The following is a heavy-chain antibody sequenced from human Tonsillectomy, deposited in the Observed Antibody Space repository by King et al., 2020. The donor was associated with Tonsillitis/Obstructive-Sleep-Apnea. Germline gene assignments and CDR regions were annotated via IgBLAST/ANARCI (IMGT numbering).Heavy chain of an antibody. CDR3: AKEPLILFRGLRGRPFYS. CDR1: GFTFRSYA. CDR2: ISGSDGTT. J-gene: IGHJ3*02. D-gene: IGHD3-10*01. Sequence: VQSGGSLRLSCAASGFTFRSYAMSWVRQAPGKGLQWVSGISGSDGTTYYADAVKGRFPISIDNSKDTLSLQMNSLRAEDTAIYYGAKEPLILFRGLRGRPFYSWGQGTMVTVSS. V-gene: IGHV3-23*01.